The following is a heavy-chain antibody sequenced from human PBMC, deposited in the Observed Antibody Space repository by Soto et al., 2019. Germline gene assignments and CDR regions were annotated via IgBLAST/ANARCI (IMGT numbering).Heavy chain of an antibody. D-gene: IGHD3-3*01. Sequence: QVQLVESGGGVVQPGRSLRLSCAASGFTFSSYAMHWVRQAPGKGLEWVAVISYDGSNKYYADSVKGRFTISRDNSKNTLYLQMNSLRAEDTAVYYCARDQEARGYDFWSGYYKTPPGYYYYGMDVWGQGTTVTVSS. CDR2: ISYDGSNK. CDR1: GFTFSSYA. V-gene: IGHV3-30-3*01. CDR3: ARDQEARGYDFWSGYYKTPPGYYYYGMDV. J-gene: IGHJ6*02.